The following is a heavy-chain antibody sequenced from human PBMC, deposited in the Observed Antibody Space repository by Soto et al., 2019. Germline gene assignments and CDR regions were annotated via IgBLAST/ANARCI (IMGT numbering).Heavy chain of an antibody. CDR1: GDSIRSSY. CDR2: IYHTGTT. D-gene: IGHD6-13*01. CDR3: AKISAGSTDETMFTVFDH. V-gene: IGHV4-59*03. J-gene: IGHJ4*02. Sequence: SETLSLTCTVSGDSIRSSYWTWIRQAPGRGLEWIGDIYHTGTTNYNPSLRSRVSISVDTSKNQFSLRLRSVTAADTAIYFCAKISAGSTDETMFTVFDHWGQGTLVTVSS.